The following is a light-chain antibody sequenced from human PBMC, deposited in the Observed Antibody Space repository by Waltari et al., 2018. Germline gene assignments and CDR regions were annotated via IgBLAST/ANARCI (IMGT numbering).Light chain of an antibody. Sequence: DIQMTQSPSSLSASVGDRVTITCRASQDISNFINWYQQKPGKAPKLLIFDASRLQQGVPSRFRGSGSGTDFSFVISSLQSEDVGTYYCQQFELLPLTFGGGTKVEIK. CDR2: DAS. V-gene: IGKV1-33*01. CDR3: QQFELLPLT. J-gene: IGKJ4*01. CDR1: QDISNF.